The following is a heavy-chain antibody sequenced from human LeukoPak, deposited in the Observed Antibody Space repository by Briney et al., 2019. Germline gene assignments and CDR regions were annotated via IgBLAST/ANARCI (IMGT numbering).Heavy chain of an antibody. V-gene: IGHV1-46*01. J-gene: IGHJ4*02. CDR2: INPSGGST. CDR1: GYTFTSYY. D-gene: IGHD3-22*01. Sequence: ASVTVSCKASGYTFTSYYMHWVRQAPGQGLEWMGIINPSGGSTSYAQKFQGRVTMTRDTSTSTVYMELSSLRSEDTAVYYCARCYYDSSGYTLFDYWGQGTLVTVSS. CDR3: ARCYYDSSGYTLFDY.